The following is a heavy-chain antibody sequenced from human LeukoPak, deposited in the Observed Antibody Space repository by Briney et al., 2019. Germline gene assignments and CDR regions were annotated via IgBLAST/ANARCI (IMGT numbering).Heavy chain of an antibody. Sequence: SETLSLTCTVSGGSINGYYWSWIRQPAGKGLEWIGRIYNSESINYNPSLKSRVTMSIDTSKSQFSLKLNSVTAANTAVYYCARDRSSSYTRDWFDPWGQGALVTVSS. CDR1: GGSINGYY. J-gene: IGHJ5*02. D-gene: IGHD6-13*01. CDR2: IYNSESI. V-gene: IGHV4-4*07. CDR3: ARDRSSSYTRDWFDP.